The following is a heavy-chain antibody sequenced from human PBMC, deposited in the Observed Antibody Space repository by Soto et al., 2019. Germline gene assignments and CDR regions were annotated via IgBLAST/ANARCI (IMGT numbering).Heavy chain of an antibody. J-gene: IGHJ5*02. CDR2: IDHSGST. Sequence: SETLSLTCTVSGASVSSASYYWSWIRQPPGTGLEWIGNIDHSGSTNYNPSLQSRITISGDTSKNQFSLQLSSVTAADTAVYYCEAEGRYSAVLRWFDPWGQGALVTVSS. CDR3: EAEGRYSAVLRWFDP. D-gene: IGHD5-12*01. V-gene: IGHV4-61*01. CDR1: GASVSSASYY.